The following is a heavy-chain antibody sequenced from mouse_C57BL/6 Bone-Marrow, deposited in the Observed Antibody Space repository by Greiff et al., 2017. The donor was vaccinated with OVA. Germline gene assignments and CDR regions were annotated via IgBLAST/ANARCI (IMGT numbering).Heavy chain of an antibody. D-gene: IGHD4-1*01. CDR3: ARSTGTRFAY. V-gene: IGHV1-72*01. CDR2: IAPNSGGT. J-gene: IGHJ3*01. CDR1: GYTFTSYG. Sequence: VQLQQPGAELVKPGASVKLSCKASGYTFTSYGMHWVKQRPGRGLEWIGRIAPNSGGTKYNEKFKSKATLTVDKPSSTAYMQLSSLTSVDSAVYFCARSTGTRFAYWGQGTLVTVSA.